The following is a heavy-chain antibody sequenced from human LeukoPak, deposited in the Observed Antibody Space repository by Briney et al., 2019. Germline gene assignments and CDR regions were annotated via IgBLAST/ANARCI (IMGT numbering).Heavy chain of an antibody. V-gene: IGHV3-48*03. CDR1: GFTFSSYE. CDR3: ARDPGIAVPLYYFDY. Sequence: GGSLRLSCAASGFTFSSYEMNWVRQAPGKGLEWVSYISSSGTTIYYADSVKGRFTISRDKSKNSLYLQMNSLRAEDTAVYYCARDPGIAVPLYYFDYWGQGDLVTVSS. CDR2: ISSSGTTI. D-gene: IGHD6-19*01. J-gene: IGHJ4*02.